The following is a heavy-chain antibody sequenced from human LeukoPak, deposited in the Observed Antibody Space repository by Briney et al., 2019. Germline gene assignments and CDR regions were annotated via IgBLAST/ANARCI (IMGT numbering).Heavy chain of an antibody. CDR3: ARGRGGSHDFDY. CDR1: GGSFSGYY. Sequence: TSETLSLTCAVYGGSFSGYYWSWIRQPPGKGLEWIGEINHSGSTNYNPSLKSRVTISVDTSKNQFSLKLSSVTAADTAVYYCARGRGGSHDFDYWGQGTLVTVSS. J-gene: IGHJ4*02. D-gene: IGHD1-26*01. CDR2: INHSGST. V-gene: IGHV4-34*01.